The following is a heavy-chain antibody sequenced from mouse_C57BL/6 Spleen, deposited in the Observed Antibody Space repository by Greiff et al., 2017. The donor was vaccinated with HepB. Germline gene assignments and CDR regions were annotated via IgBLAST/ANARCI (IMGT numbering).Heavy chain of an antibody. V-gene: IGHV5-9-1*02. Sequence: EVMLVESGEGLVKPGGSLKLSCAASGFTFSSYAMSWVRQTPEKRLEWVAYISSGGDYTYYADTVKGRFTISRDNARNTLYLQMSSLKSEDTAMYYCTSQLTGSSYFDYWGQGTTLTVSS. J-gene: IGHJ2*01. CDR1: GFTFSSYA. CDR3: TSQLTGSSYFDY. D-gene: IGHD4-1*01. CDR2: ISSGGDYT.